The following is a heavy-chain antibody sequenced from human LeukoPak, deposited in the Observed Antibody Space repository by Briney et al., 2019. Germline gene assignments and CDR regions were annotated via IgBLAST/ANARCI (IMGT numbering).Heavy chain of an antibody. CDR1: GFTVSSNY. V-gene: IGHV3-53*04. CDR2: IYSGGST. D-gene: IGHD2-2*01. J-gene: IGHJ3*02. CDR3: ARVYCSSTSCQPRGGFDI. Sequence: GGSLRLSCAASGFTVSSNYMSWVRQAPGKGLEWVSVIYSGGSTYYADSAKGRFTISRHNSKNTLYLQMNSLRAEDTAVYYCARVYCSSTSCQPRGGFDIWGQGTMVTVSS.